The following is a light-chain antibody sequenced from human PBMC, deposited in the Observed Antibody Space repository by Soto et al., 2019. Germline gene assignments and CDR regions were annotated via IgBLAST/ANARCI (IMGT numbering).Light chain of an antibody. CDR1: QSINSD. J-gene: IGKJ1*01. CDR2: GAS. V-gene: IGKV3D-15*02. CDR3: QQYGSSPWT. Sequence: EIVMTQSPATLSVSPGETTRLSCRASQSINSDVAWYQQKVGQTPRLLIHGASTRATGIPGRFSGSGSGTDFTLTISSLEPEDIAVYYCQQYGSSPWTFGQGSKVDIK.